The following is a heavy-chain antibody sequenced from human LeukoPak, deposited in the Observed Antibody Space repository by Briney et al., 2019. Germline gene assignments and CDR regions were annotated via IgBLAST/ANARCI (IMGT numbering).Heavy chain of an antibody. CDR2: IYSGGST. D-gene: IGHD6-19*01. CDR3: ARGVPTIFSSGWPLDY. V-gene: IGHV3-66*01. CDR1: GFTVSSNY. J-gene: IGHJ4*02. Sequence: GGSLRLSCAASGFTVSSNYMSWVRQAPGKGLEWVSVIYSGGSTYYADSVKGRFTISRDNSKNTLYLQMNSLRAEDTAVYYCARGVPTIFSSGWPLDYWGQGTLVTVSS.